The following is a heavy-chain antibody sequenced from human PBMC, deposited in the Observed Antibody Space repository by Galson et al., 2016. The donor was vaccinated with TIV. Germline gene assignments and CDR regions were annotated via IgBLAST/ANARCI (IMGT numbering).Heavy chain of an antibody. CDR3: ARDGLYCSGGSCYTDWYFDL. J-gene: IGHJ2*01. V-gene: IGHV1-46*01. CDR2: INPSGGNT. CDR1: GYTFTSYN. Sequence: SVKVSCKASGYTFTSYNMHWVRQAPGQGPEWMGIINPSGGNTEYAQKFQGRVTMTRDTSTSTVYMELNCLRSEDTAVYYCARDGLYCSGGSCYTDWYFDLWGRGTLVTVSS. D-gene: IGHD2-15*01.